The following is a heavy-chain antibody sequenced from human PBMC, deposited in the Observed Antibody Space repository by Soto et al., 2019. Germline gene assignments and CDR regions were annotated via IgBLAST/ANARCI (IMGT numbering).Heavy chain of an antibody. CDR1: GYTFSGYS. Sequence: ASVKVSCKASGYTFSGYSMNWVRQAPGQGLEWVGRINLDTGVTSYAQKFQGRVTMTRDTSVNTAHLEVNRLTSDDTAVYYCARVAPTWGSNAFDIWGQGTKVTVSS. J-gene: IGHJ3*02. CDR3: ARVAPTWGSNAFDI. V-gene: IGHV1-2*06. CDR2: INLDTGVT. D-gene: IGHD7-27*01.